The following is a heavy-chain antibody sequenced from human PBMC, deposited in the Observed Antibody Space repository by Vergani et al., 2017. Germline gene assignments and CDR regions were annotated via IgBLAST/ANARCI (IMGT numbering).Heavy chain of an antibody. Sequence: QVQLQQWGAGLLKPSETLSLTCAVYGGSFSGYYWSWIRQPPGKGLEWIGEINHSGSTNYNPSLKSRVTISVDTSKNQFSLKLSSVTAADTAVYYCARGPLPLGVTTTSLFDYWGQGTLVTVSS. V-gene: IGHV4-34*01. CDR1: GGSFSGYY. D-gene: IGHD4-17*01. J-gene: IGHJ4*02. CDR2: INHSGST. CDR3: ARGPLPLGVTTTSLFDY.